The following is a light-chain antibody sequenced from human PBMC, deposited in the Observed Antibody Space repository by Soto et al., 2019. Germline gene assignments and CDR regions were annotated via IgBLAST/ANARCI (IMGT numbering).Light chain of an antibody. CDR2: DAS. V-gene: IGKV3-11*01. J-gene: IGKJ1*01. CDR3: QQRSEWPRT. Sequence: EIVLTQFPATLFLSPGERATLSCRASQSISSSLAWYQQKPGQAPRLLIYDASTRATGFPARFSGSGSGTDFTLTIGSLEPEDFAVYYCQQRSEWPRTFGQGTKVDIK. CDR1: QSISSS.